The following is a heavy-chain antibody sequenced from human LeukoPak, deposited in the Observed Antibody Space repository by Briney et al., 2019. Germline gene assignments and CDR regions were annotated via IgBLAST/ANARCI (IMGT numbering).Heavy chain of an antibody. D-gene: IGHD3-10*01. V-gene: IGHV4-31*03. CDR3: ARPRSGSSGLDFDY. CDR2: IYYSGGT. Sequence: SETLSLTCTVSGGSISSGGYYWSWIRQHPGKGLEWIGYIYYSGGTYYNPSLKSRVTISVDTSKNQFSLKLSSVTAADTAVYYCARPRSGSSGLDFDYWGQGTLVTVSS. CDR1: GGSISSGGYY. J-gene: IGHJ4*02.